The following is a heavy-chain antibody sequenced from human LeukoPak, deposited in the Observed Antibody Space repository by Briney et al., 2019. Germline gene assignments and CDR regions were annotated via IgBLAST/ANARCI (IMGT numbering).Heavy chain of an antibody. D-gene: IGHD3-3*01. CDR3: AREGGDFWSGYYYYFDY. CDR2: IYTSGST. V-gene: IGHV4-4*07. J-gene: IGHJ4*02. CDR1: GGSISSYF. Sequence: PSETLSLTRTVSGGSISSYFWSWIRQPAGKGLEWIGRIYTSGSTNYNPSLKSRVTMSLDTSKNQFSLRLSSVTAADTAVYYCAREGGDFWSGYYYYFDYWGQGTLVTVSS.